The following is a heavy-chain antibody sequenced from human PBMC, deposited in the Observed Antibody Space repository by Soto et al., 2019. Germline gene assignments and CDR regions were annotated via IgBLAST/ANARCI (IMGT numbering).Heavy chain of an antibody. CDR3: ARQASGYYYGWFDP. CDR2: IFYSGGT. J-gene: IGHJ5*02. Sequence: QLLLQESGPGLVKPSETLSLTCTVSGGSILDSTYYWAWIRQSPGKGLEWIGTIFYSGGTFYTPSLKSRVTMSVDTSNNQFSLKLSSVTAADTAVYYCARQASGYYYGWFDPWCQGTLVTVSS. CDR1: GGSILDSTYY. V-gene: IGHV4-39*01. D-gene: IGHD3-22*01.